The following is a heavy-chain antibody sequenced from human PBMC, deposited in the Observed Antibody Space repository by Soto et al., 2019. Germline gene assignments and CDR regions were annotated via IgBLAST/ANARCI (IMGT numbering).Heavy chain of an antibody. CDR1: GGSISSYY. V-gene: IGHV4-59*08. Sequence: QVQLQESGPGLVKPSETLSLTCTVSGGSISSYYWSWIRQPPGKGLEWIGYIYYSGSTNYNPSLKSRVTISVDTSKNQFSLKLSSVTAADTAVYYCARLNLLGYCSGGSCSHWFDPWGQGTLVTVSS. J-gene: IGHJ5*02. CDR3: ARLNLLGYCSGGSCSHWFDP. CDR2: IYYSGST. D-gene: IGHD2-15*01.